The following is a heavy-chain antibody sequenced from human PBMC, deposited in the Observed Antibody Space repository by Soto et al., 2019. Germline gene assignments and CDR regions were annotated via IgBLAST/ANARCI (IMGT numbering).Heavy chain of an antibody. V-gene: IGHV1-3*05. D-gene: IGHD2-2*01. Sequence: QVQLVPSGAEEKKPGASVKVSCKASGYPFSNYAMHWVRQAPGQGREWMGWINAGNGNSKYSQKFQGRVTITRDTSANTAYMELDSLRSEDTAVYYCATSTYCSSSTCYQWYGMDVWGQGTTVTVSS. J-gene: IGHJ6*02. CDR1: GYPFSNYA. CDR2: INAGNGNS. CDR3: ATSTYCSSSTCYQWYGMDV.